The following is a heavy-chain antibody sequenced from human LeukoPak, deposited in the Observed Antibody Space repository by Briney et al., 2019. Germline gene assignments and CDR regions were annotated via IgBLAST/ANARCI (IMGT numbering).Heavy chain of an antibody. J-gene: IGHJ4*02. CDR2: IYKGGTP. CDR1: GFIGGSEY. Sequence: PGGSLRLSCSGSGFIGGSEYMTWVPQAPGKGLEYVSVIYKGGTPEYADSVRGRFTISRDNSKNTLYLQMDSLRADDTAVYYCARGMNWNDLSLDSWGQGTLVTVSS. V-gene: IGHV3-53*01. D-gene: IGHD1-1*01. CDR3: ARGMNWNDLSLDS.